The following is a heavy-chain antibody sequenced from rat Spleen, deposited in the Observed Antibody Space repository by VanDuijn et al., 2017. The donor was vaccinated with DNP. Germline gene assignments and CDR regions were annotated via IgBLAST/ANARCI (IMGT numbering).Heavy chain of an antibody. V-gene: IGHV5-27*01. CDR2: ISPSGGGT. CDR3: AIANGNY. J-gene: IGHJ3*01. D-gene: IGHD4-1*01. Sequence: EVQLVESGGGLVQPGRSLKLSCTASGFTFNNYYMAWVRQGPTKGLEWVAYISPSGGGTYYRHSVKGRFTISRDNANHTLYLQMNSLRSEDTATYYCAIANGNYWGQGTLVTVSS. CDR1: GFTFNNYY.